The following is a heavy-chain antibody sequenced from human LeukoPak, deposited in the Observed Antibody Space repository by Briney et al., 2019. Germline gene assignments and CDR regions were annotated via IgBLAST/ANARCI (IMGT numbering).Heavy chain of an antibody. CDR2: ISSGSSYT. V-gene: IGHV3-21*01. CDR1: GFTFSSYS. D-gene: IGHD2-2*01. J-gene: IGHJ4*02. Sequence: GGSLRLSCAASGFTFSSYSMNWVRQAPGKGLEWVSSISSGSSYTYYADSVKGRFTISRDNAKNSLYLQMNSLRAEDTAVYYCARRYCSTTNCYAFDYWGQGTLVTVSS. CDR3: ARRYCSTTNCYAFDY.